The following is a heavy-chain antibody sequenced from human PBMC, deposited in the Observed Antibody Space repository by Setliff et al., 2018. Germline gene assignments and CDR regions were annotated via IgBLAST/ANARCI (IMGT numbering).Heavy chain of an antibody. D-gene: IGHD6-19*01. V-gene: IGHV1-24*01. Sequence: ASVKVSCKVSGYTLTELSMHWVRQAPGKGLEWMGGFDPEDGETIYAQKFQGRVTMTEDTSTDTAYMELSSLRSEDTAVYYCARSKSSSGWLNWFDPWGQGTLVTVSS. J-gene: IGHJ5*02. CDR3: ARSKSSSGWLNWFDP. CDR1: GYTLTELS. CDR2: FDPEDGET.